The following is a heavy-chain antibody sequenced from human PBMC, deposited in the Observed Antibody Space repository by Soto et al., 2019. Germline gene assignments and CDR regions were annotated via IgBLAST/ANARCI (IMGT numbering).Heavy chain of an antibody. CDR1: GFTFDDYG. CDR2: INWNGGST. D-gene: IGHD3-22*01. Sequence: SGGSLRLSCAASGFTFDDYGMSWVRQAPGKGLEWVSGINWNGGSTGYADSVKGRFTISRDNAKNSLYLQMNSLRAEDTALYYCARGRFYYDSSGYDAFDIWGQGTMVTVSS. CDR3: ARGRFYYDSSGYDAFDI. V-gene: IGHV3-20*04. J-gene: IGHJ3*02.